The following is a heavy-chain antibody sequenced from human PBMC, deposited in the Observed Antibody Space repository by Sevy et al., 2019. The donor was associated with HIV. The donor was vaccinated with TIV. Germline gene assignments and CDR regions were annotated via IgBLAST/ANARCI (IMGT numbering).Heavy chain of an antibody. Sequence: GGSLRLACAASGFTFSSYSMNWVRQAPGKGLEWVSSLSGISNYIYYADSVKGRFTISRDNAKSTLYLQMNSLRAEDTAVYYCARTGCSITSCLTADAFDIWGQGTLVTVSS. CDR1: GFTFSSYS. CDR2: LSGISNYI. D-gene: IGHD2-2*01. J-gene: IGHJ3*02. V-gene: IGHV3-21*06. CDR3: ARTGCSITSCLTADAFDI.